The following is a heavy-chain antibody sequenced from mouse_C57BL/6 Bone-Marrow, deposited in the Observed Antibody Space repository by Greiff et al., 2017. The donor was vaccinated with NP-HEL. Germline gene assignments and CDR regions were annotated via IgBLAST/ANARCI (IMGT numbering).Heavy chain of an antibody. J-gene: IGHJ2*01. V-gene: IGHV5-6*01. CDR1: GFTFSSYG. Sequence: EVKLVESGGDLVKPGGSLKLSCAASGFTFSSYGMSWVRQTPDKRLEWVATISSGGSYTYYPDSVKGRFTISRDNAKNTLYLQMSSLKSEDTAMYYCARHDRYYFDYWGQGTTLTVSS. CDR3: ARHDRYYFDY. CDR2: ISSGGSYT.